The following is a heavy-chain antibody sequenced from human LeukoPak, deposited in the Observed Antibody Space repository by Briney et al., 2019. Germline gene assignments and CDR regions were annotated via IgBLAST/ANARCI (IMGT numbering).Heavy chain of an antibody. CDR3: AREVTNDAFAI. J-gene: IGHJ3*02. D-gene: IGHD4-17*01. CDR2: IWSDGRNK. Sequence: PGGSLRLSCAASGFSFSSYGMHWVRQAPGKGLEWVAVIWSDGRNKFYADFVKGGFTVSRENSKNTLFLQMSSLRADDTVLYSCAREVTNDAFAIWGQGTMVTVSS. V-gene: IGHV3-33*01. CDR1: GFSFSSYG.